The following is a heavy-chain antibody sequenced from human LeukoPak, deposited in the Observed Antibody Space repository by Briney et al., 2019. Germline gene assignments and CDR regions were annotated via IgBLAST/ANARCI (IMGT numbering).Heavy chain of an antibody. CDR2: ISYISSTI. CDR3: ARDLSGGDTAYGMDV. J-gene: IGHJ6*02. V-gene: IGHV3-48*04. D-gene: IGHD5-18*01. Sequence: PGGSLRLSCAASGFTFSSYSMNWVRQAPGKGLEWVSYISYISSTIYYADSVKGRFTISRDNAKNSLYLQMNSLRAEDTAVYYCARDLSGGDTAYGMDVWGQGTTVTVSS. CDR1: GFTFSSYS.